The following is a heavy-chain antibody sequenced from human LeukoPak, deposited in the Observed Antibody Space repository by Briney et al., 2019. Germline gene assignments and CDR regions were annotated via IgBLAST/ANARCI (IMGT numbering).Heavy chain of an antibody. J-gene: IGHJ5*02. V-gene: IGHV4-59*01. Sequence: PSETLSLTCTVSGGSISSYYWSWIRQPPGKGLEWIGYIYYSGSTNYNPSLKSRVTISVDTSKNQFSLKLSSVTAADTAVYYCARGHITMTQAYWFDPWGQGTLVTVSS. CDR1: GGSISSYY. D-gene: IGHD3-22*01. CDR3: ARGHITMTQAYWFDP. CDR2: IYYSGST.